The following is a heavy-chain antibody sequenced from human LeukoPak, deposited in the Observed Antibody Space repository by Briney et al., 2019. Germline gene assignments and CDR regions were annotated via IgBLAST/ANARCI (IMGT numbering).Heavy chain of an antibody. J-gene: IGHJ4*02. CDR2: IYYGGST. CDR1: GGSISSYY. Sequence: SETLSLTCTVSGGSISSYYWSWIRQPPGKGLEWIGYIYYGGSTNYNPSLKSRVTISVDTSKNQFSLKLSSVTAADTAVYYCARSGPPIDYWGQGTLVTVSS. CDR3: ARSGPPIDY. V-gene: IGHV4-59*01.